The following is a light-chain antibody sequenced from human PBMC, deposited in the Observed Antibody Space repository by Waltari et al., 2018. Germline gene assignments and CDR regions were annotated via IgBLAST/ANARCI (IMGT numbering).Light chain of an antibody. CDR3: QSYDSSVSAWV. CDR2: GHN. Sequence: QSVLTPPPSVSGAPGQSITISCTGSNSHIGAGYHVQYYQHLPGTAPKLLIYGHNNRPSGVPDRFSGSKSGTSASLAITGLQAEDEADYYCQSYDSSVSAWVFGGGTKLTVV. J-gene: IGLJ3*02. CDR1: NSHIGAGYH. V-gene: IGLV1-40*01.